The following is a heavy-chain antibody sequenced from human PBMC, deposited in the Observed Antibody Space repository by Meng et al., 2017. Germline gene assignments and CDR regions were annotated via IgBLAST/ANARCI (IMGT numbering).Heavy chain of an antibody. CDR1: GGTFSSYA. CDR2: IIPIFGTA. V-gene: IGHV1-69*05. D-gene: IGHD3-22*01. CDR3: ARGKKRITMIVVVITTDYYYYGMDV. J-gene: IGHJ6*02. Sequence: SVKVSCKASGGTFSSYAISWVRQAPGQGLEWMGGIIPIFGTANYAQKFQGRVTITTDESTSTAYMELSSQRSEDTAVYYCARGKKRITMIVVVITTDYYYYGMDVWGQGTTVTVSS.